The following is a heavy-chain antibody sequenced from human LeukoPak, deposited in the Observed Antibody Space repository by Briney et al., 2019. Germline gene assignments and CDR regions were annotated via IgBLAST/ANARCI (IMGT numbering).Heavy chain of an antibody. CDR1: GFTFSSYG. J-gene: IGHJ5*02. CDR3: TRGLGAIRGGWFDH. Sequence: GGSLRLSCAASGFTFSSYGMHWVRQAPGKGLEWVAVISYDGSNKYYADSVKGRFTISRDNSKNTLYLQMTSLRPEDTAVYYCTRGLGAIRGGWFDHWGQGTLVTVSS. V-gene: IGHV3-30-3*01. CDR2: ISYDGSNK. D-gene: IGHD1-26*01.